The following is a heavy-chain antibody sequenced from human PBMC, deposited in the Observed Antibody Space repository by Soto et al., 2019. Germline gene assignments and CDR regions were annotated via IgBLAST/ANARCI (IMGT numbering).Heavy chain of an antibody. CDR2: INHSGST. J-gene: IGHJ4*02. CDR1: GGSFSGYY. Sequence: SETLSLTCAVYGGSFSGYYWSWIRQPPGKGLEWIGEINHSGSTNYNPSLKSRVTISVDTSKNQFSLKLSSVTAADTAVYYCARMDDSSGYYGHYFDYWGQGTLVTVSS. CDR3: ARMDDSSGYYGHYFDY. V-gene: IGHV4-34*01. D-gene: IGHD3-22*01.